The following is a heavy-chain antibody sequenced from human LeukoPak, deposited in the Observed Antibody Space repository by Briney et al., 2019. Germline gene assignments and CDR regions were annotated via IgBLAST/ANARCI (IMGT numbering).Heavy chain of an antibody. D-gene: IGHD6-19*01. CDR1: GGSIGSNY. Sequence: KPSETLSLTCTASGGSIGSNYWTWIQQPPGKGLEYIGYIYYTGATNYNPSLKSRVTISVDTSKNQFSLKMTSVTAADTAVYFCAKYGNSGWVIDNWGQGTLVTVSS. V-gene: IGHV4-59*08. J-gene: IGHJ4*02. CDR3: AKYGNSGWVIDN. CDR2: IYYTGAT.